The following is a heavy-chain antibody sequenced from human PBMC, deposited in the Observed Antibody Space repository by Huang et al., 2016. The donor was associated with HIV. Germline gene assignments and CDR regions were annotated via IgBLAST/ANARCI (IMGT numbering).Heavy chain of an antibody. J-gene: IGHJ4*02. CDR2: VSTMFCTP. V-gene: IGHV1-69*13. Sequence: QFQLVQSGAEVKTPGSSVKVSCKASGGTFSKYAISGVGQAPGQGIEWMGGVSTMFCTPNYARKCQGRVTITADDSTSTTYVEVSSLRSEDTALYYCARGQLGSYGDYDVLYWGQGTLVTVSS. CDR3: ARGQLGSYGDYDVLY. CDR1: GGTFSKYA. D-gene: IGHD4-17*01.